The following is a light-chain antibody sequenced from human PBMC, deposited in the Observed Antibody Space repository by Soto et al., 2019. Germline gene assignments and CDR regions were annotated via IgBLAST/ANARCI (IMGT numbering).Light chain of an antibody. CDR3: QQYNNWPWT. CDR2: SAS. V-gene: IGKV3-15*01. CDR1: QSISDT. Sequence: EIVMTQSPATLSVSPGGRATLSCRASQSISDTLAWYQQKPGQAPRLLIYSASRRATGFPGRFSGSGSGTDFTLTISSLQSEDLAVYYCQQYNNWPWTFGQVPKVEIK. J-gene: IGKJ1*01.